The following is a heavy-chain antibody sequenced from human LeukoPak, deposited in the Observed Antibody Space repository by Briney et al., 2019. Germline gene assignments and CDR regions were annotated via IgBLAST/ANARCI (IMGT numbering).Heavy chain of an antibody. Sequence: GGSLRLSCAASGFTLSTYWMHWVRQAPGKGLVWVSRINSEGSSTTYADSVKGRFTISRDNAKNSLYLQMNSLRAEDTAVYYCVRDRSGSYPYYYYGMDVWGQGTTVTVSS. D-gene: IGHD1-26*01. CDR3: VRDRSGSYPYYYYGMDV. J-gene: IGHJ6*02. V-gene: IGHV3-74*01. CDR2: INSEGSST. CDR1: GFTLSTYW.